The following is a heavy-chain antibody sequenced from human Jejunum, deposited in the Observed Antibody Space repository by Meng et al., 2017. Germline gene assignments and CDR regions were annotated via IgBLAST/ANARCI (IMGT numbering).Heavy chain of an antibody. CDR2: VFHSGTP. D-gene: IGHD2-21*01. Sequence: QVQLSGPGPGLLKPSGPLSPTCAVSGGSITSTKWWSWVRQTPGKGLEWIGEVFHSGTPNYNPSLMSRLTMSVDKSKNQFSLNLTSVTAADTAVYYCASRPVGIRTYYFDCWGQGTLVTVSS. J-gene: IGHJ4*02. V-gene: IGHV4-4*02. CDR3: ASRPVGIRTYYFDC. CDR1: GGSITSTKW.